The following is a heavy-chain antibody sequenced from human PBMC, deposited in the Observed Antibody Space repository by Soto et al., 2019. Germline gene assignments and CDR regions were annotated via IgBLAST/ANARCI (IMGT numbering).Heavy chain of an antibody. CDR1: GYTFTGYY. CDR3: ASCSSSWYPCYYYYGMDV. D-gene: IGHD6-13*01. V-gene: IGHV1-18*04. CDR2: ISAYNGNT. J-gene: IGHJ6*02. Sequence: ASVKVSCKAAGYTFTGYYMHWVRQAPGQGLEWMGWISAYNGNTNYAQKLQGRVTMTTDTSTSTAYMELRSLRSDDTAVYYCASCSSSWYPCYYYYGMDVWGQGTTVTVS.